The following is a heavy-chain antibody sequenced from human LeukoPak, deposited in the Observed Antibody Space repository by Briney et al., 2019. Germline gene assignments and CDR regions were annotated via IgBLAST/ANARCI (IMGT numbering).Heavy chain of an antibody. CDR1: GYTFTRYW. D-gene: IGHD6-19*01. CDR2: IYPDDSDT. V-gene: IGHV5-51*01. Sequence: PGESLKISCKGSGYTFTRYWIGWVRQMPGKGLEWMGIIYPDDSDTRYSPSFQGQVTISADKSITTAYMQWSSLKASDTAIYYCVRTSGWYSSWFDPWGQGTLVTVSS. CDR3: VRTSGWYSSWFDP. J-gene: IGHJ5*02.